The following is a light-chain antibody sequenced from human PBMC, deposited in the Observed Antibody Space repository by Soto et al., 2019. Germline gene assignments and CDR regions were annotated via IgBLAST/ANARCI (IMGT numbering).Light chain of an antibody. V-gene: IGKV3-15*01. Sequence: VMTQSPATLSVYPGERATLSCRASQSVSSNLAWYQQKPGQAPRLLIHSASTRATGIPARFSGSGSGTELTLTISSLQSEDFAVYYCQQYHNWPWTFGQGTKVDIK. J-gene: IGKJ1*01. CDR3: QQYHNWPWT. CDR1: QSVSSN. CDR2: SAS.